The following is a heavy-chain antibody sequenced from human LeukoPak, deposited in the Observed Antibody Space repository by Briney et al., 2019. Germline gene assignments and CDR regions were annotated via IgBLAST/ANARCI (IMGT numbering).Heavy chain of an antibody. Sequence: GGSLRLSCAASGFTFSSYAMSWVRQAPGKGLEWVSAISGSGGSTYYADSVKGRFTISRDNSKNTLYLQMNSLRAEDTAVYYCAKDPTNRGIAAAGTVYWGQGTLVTVSS. D-gene: IGHD6-13*01. V-gene: IGHV3-23*01. CDR3: AKDPTNRGIAAAGTVY. CDR1: GFTFSSYA. CDR2: ISGSGGST. J-gene: IGHJ4*02.